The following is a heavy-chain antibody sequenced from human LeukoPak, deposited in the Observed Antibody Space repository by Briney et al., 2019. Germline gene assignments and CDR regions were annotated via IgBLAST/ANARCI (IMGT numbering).Heavy chain of an antibody. V-gene: IGHV4-39*02. CDR1: DVSISSTSYY. CDR3: ARDFAPPDAFDI. D-gene: IGHD1-14*01. Sequence: SETLSLTCSVSDVSISSTSYYWGWIRQPPGKGLEWIGSIYYSGSTYYNPSLKSRVTISVDTSKNQFSLKLSSVTAADTAVYYCARDFAPPDAFDIWGQGTMVTVSS. J-gene: IGHJ3*02. CDR2: IYYSGST.